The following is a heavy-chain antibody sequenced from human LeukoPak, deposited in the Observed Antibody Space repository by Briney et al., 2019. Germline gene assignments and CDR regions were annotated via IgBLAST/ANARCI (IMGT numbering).Heavy chain of an antibody. D-gene: IGHD6-19*01. CDR3: ARLSSLGVAGTSG. J-gene: IGHJ4*02. Sequence: SDTLSLTCAVSGYSISSSNWWGWIRQPPGKGLEWIGYIYYSGSTYYNPSLKSRVTISVDTSKNQFSLKLSSVTAADTAVYYCARLSSLGVAGTSGWGQGTLVTVSS. CDR1: GYSISSSNW. CDR2: IYYSGST. V-gene: IGHV4-28*01.